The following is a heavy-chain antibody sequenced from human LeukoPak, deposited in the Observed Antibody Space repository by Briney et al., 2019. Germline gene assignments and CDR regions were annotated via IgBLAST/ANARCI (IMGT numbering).Heavy chain of an antibody. Sequence: GGSLRLSCAASGFTFSSYAMSWVRQAPGKGLEWVSALSGGGGNTNYADSVKGRFTISRDNSKNTLYLQMNSLRAGDTAVYYCAGDRSTRAFDYWGQGTLVTVSS. CDR1: GFTFSSYA. CDR3: AGDRSTRAFDY. CDR2: LSGGGGNT. V-gene: IGHV3-23*01. J-gene: IGHJ4*02.